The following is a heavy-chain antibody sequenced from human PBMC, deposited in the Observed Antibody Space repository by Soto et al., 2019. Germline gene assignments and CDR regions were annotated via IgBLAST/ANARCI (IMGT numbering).Heavy chain of an antibody. J-gene: IGHJ6*02. CDR1: GDSVSSYY. Sequence: QVQLQVSGPGLVKPSETLSLSCTVSGDSVSSYYWSWIRQLPGRGLEWIGYIYISGNTNYNPSLKSRVTISRDTSKNQFSLNLKSVTAADTAVYYCARGVLRYYYYGMDVWGPGTTVTVSS. CDR3: ARGVLRYYYYGMDV. V-gene: IGHV4-59*02. CDR2: IYISGNT.